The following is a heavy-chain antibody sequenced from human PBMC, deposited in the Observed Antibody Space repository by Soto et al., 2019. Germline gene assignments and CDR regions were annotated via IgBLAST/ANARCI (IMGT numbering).Heavy chain of an antibody. Sequence: QVQLVESGGGVVQPGRSLRLSCAASGFTFSNYAMHWVRQAPGKGLEWLAIISYDGDNEYYADSVRGRFTISRYNSKNTLYPQTNALRHGETAVYYCAKDGGPVYCNSPGCSAKHFDYWGQGTLVTVSS. J-gene: IGHJ4*02. V-gene: IGHV3-30*18. CDR1: GFTFSNYA. CDR2: ISYDGDNE. CDR3: AKDGGPVYCNSPGCSAKHFDY. D-gene: IGHD2-2*01.